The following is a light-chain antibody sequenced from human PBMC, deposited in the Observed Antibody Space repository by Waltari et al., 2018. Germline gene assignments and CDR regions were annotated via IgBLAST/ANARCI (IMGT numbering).Light chain of an antibody. V-gene: IGLV1-36*01. CDR1: RSNNGNNA. J-gene: IGLJ2*01. CDR3: AAWDDSLKGVL. CDR2: ADD. Sequence: QSVLTQTPSVSEAPRQRVTIPCSGSRSNNGNNALNWYQQVPGTAPKLLVFADDLLPSGVSDLFSGSKSGTSASLAISGLRSEDEGVYFCAAWDDSLKGVLFGGGTKLTVL.